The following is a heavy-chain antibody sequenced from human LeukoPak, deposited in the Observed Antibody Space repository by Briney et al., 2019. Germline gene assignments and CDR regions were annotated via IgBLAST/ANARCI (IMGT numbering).Heavy chain of an antibody. CDR2: IYNTGST. V-gene: IGHV3-53*04. Sequence: PGGSLRLSCAASGFTVSTNCMIWVRQPPGKGLEWVSVIYNTGSTYNADSVKGRFTISRHNSKNTVYLQMNNLRAEDTAVYYCARDLAVRGVEWYDPWGQGTLVTVSS. CDR3: ARDLAVRGVEWYDP. J-gene: IGHJ5*02. CDR1: GFTVSTNC. D-gene: IGHD3-10*01.